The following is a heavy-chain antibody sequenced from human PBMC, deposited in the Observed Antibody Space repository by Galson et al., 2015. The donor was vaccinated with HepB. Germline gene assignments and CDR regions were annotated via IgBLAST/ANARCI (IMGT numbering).Heavy chain of an antibody. CDR1: GYDFTSYW. J-gene: IGHJ4*02. V-gene: IGHV5-51*01. Sequence: QSGADVMKPGESLIISLKGSGYDFTSYWIAWVCQMPGEGLAWMASFYLGGSETTYSPSFQGQVTLSADKSINTAYLQWSRLKASDTAMYSCARVGVWWDLRFWGQGTLVTVSS. CDR2: FYLGGSET. CDR3: ARVGVWWDLRF. D-gene: IGHD1-26*01.